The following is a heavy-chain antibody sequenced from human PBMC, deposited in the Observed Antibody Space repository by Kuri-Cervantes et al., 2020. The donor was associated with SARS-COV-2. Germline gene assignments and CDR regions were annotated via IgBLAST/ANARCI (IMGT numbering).Heavy chain of an antibody. J-gene: IGHJ4*02. CDR2: IWYDGSNK. CDR3: ARDTVRGVIRYYLDY. CDR1: GFTFGSYG. V-gene: IGHV3-33*08. D-gene: IGHD3-16*02. Sequence: GESLKISCAASGFTFGSYGMHWVRQAPGKGLEWVAVIWYDGSNKYYADSVKGRFTISRDNSKNTLYLQMNSLRAEDTAVYYCARDTVRGVIRYYLDYWGQGTLVTVSS.